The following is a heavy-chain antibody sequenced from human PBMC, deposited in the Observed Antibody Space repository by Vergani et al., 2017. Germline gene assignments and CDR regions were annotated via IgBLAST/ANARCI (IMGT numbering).Heavy chain of an antibody. CDR2: INHSGST. CDR3: ARDTSSAPDDY. D-gene: IGHD3-22*01. J-gene: IGHJ4*02. CDR1: GGSFSGYY. V-gene: IGHV4-34*01. Sequence: QVQLQQWGAGLLKPSETLSLTCAVYGGSFSGYYWSWIRQPPGKGLEWIGEINHSGSTNYNPSLKSRVTISVDTSKNQFSLKLSSVTAAATAVYYCARDTSSAPDDYWGQGTLVTVSS.